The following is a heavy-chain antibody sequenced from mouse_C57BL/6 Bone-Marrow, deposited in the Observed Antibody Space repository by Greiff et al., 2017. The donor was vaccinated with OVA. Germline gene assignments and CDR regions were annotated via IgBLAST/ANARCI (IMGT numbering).Heavy chain of an antibody. D-gene: IGHD2-1*01. J-gene: IGHJ2*01. CDR3: ARGRGNYRGRVYFDY. CDR1: GYTFTDYN. V-gene: IGHV1-18*01. Sequence: EVQLQQSGPELVKPGASVKIPCKASGYTFTDYNMDWVKQSHGKSLEWIGDINPNNGGTIYNQKFKGKATLTVDKSSSTAYMELRSLTSEHTAVYYCARGRGNYRGRVYFDYWGQGTTLTVSS. CDR2: INPNNGGT.